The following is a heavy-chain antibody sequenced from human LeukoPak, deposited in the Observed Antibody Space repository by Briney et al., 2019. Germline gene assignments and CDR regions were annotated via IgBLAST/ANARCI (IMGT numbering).Heavy chain of an antibody. CDR2: ISYDGSNK. CDR1: GFTFSSYG. CDR3: AKDQRYDYFDY. D-gene: IGHD3-16*01. V-gene: IGHV3-30*18. J-gene: IGHJ4*02. Sequence: GRSLRLSCAASGFTFSSYGMHWVRQAPGKGLEWVAVISYDGSNKYYADSVKGRFTISRDNSKNTLYLQMNSLRAEDTAVYYCAKDQRYDYFDYWGQGTLVTVSS.